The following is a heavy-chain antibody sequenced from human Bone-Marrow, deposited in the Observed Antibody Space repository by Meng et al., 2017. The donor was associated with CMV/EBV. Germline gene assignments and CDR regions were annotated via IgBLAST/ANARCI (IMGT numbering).Heavy chain of an antibody. J-gene: IGHJ5*02. CDR2: IYYSGST. D-gene: IGHD3-3*01. CDR3: ARAEGITIFGVVTTNWFDP. CDR1: SSGSYS. Sequence: SSGSYSWSWIRQPPGKGLEWIGYIYYSGSTNYNPSPKSRVTISVDTSKNQFSLKLSSVTAADTAVYYCARAEGITIFGVVTTNWFDPWGQGTLVTVSS. V-gene: IGHV4-61*01.